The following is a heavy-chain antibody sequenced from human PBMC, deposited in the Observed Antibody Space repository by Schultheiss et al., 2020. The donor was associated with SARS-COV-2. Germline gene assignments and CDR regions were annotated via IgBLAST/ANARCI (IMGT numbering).Heavy chain of an antibody. J-gene: IGHJ6*02. Sequence: GGSLRLSCAASGFTFDDNGMSWVRQVPGKGLEWVSGINWNGGGTGYADSVKGRFTISRDNAKNFLYLQMNSLRAEDTALYYCARVLKAGFSASWYNDYYSHGMDVWGQGTTVTVSS. CDR1: GFTFDDNG. CDR3: ARVLKAGFSASWYNDYYSHGMDV. CDR2: INWNGGGT. D-gene: IGHD6-13*01. V-gene: IGHV3-20*04.